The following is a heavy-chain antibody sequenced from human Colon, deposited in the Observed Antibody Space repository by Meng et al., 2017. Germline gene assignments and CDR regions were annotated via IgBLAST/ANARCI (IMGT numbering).Heavy chain of an antibody. D-gene: IGHD3-16*01. J-gene: IGHJ4*01. Sequence: GESLKISCAASGFTFSRYWMHWFRQAPGRGLLWVSRITPDGSITNNADSVKGRFTVSRDNSKNTLYLQMNSLRAEETAMYYCVRDMKDLGQGTRGTVSS. CDR3: VRDMKD. CDR2: ITPDGSIT. CDR1: GFTFSRYW. V-gene: IGHV3-74*01.